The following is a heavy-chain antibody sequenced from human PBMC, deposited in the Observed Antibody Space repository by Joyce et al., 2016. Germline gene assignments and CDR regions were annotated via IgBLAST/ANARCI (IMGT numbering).Heavy chain of an antibody. CDR3: ARHGHGESLDY. D-gene: IGHD3-10*01. CDR2: IINKISSYAT. V-gene: IGHV3-72*01. CDR1: RFIFSDHN. J-gene: IGHJ4*02. Sequence: VQLVESGGGLVQPGGSLRLSCAASRFIFSDHNMDWVRQAPGKGLEWVGRIINKISSYATQNGASVKGRFIISRDDSKDSLYLQMNSLKTEDTAVYYCARHGHGESLDYWGQGTLVTVSS.